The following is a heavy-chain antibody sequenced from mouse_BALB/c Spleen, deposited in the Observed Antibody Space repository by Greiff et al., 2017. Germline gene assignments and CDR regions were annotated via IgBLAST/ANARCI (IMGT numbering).Heavy chain of an antibody. CDR2: ISSGGSYT. CDR3: TRDKDYYDYGGGAMDY. V-gene: IGHV5-6-4*01. J-gene: IGHJ4*01. Sequence: EVQGVESGGGLVKPGGSLKLSCAASGFTFSSYTMSWVRQTPEKRLEWVATISSGGSYTYYPDSVKGRFTISRDNAKNTLYLQMSSLKSEDTAMYYCTRDKDYYDYGGGAMDYWGQGTSVTVSS. CDR1: GFTFSSYT. D-gene: IGHD2-4*01.